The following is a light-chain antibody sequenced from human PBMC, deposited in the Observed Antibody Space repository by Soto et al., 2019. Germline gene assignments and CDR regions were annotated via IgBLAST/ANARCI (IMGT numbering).Light chain of an antibody. CDR1: SSDVGGYNY. J-gene: IGLJ1*01. Sequence: QSALTQPRSVSGSPGQSVTISCTGTSSDVGGYNYVSWYQQHPGKAPKLMIYDVSKRPSGVPDRFSGSKSGNTASLTISGLQAEDEADYYCCSYAGSRHYVFGTGTKLTVL. V-gene: IGLV2-11*01. CDR2: DVS. CDR3: CSYAGSRHYV.